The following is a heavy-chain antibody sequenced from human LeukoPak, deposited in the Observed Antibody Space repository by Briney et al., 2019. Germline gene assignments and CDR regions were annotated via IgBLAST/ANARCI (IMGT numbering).Heavy chain of an antibody. CDR3: ARHGIYYYDSSGPDY. D-gene: IGHD3-22*01. J-gene: IGHJ4*02. V-gene: IGHV5-51*01. CDR1: GYLFTSYW. CDR2: IYPGDSDT. Sequence: GESLKISCKGSGYLFTSYWIGWVRQMPGKGLEWMGIIYPGDSDTRYSPSFQGQVTISADNSISTAYLQWSSLKASDTAMYYCARHGIYYYDSSGPDYWGQGTLVTVSS.